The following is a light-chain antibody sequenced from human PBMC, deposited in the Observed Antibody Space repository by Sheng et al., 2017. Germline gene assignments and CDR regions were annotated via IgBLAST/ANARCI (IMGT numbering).Light chain of an antibody. CDR2: GAS. Sequence: EIVMMQSPATLSVSQGEGATLSCRASQSISSNLAWYQQKPGQAPRLLIFGASTRGTGIPARFSGSGSGTEFTLTISSLQSEDFAVYYCQQYNDWPMYTFGQGTKLEIK. CDR3: QQYNDWPMYT. CDR1: QSISSN. J-gene: IGKJ2*01. V-gene: IGKV3-15*01.